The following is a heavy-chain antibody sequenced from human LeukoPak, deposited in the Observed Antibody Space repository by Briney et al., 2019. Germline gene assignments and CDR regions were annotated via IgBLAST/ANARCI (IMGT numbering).Heavy chain of an antibody. CDR3: TRAGGTVELY. CDR1: GFTFSSYW. J-gene: IGHJ4*02. V-gene: IGHV3-7*03. D-gene: IGHD1-7*01. Sequence: GGSLRLSCAASGFTFSSYWMSWVRQAPGKGLEWVANIKQDGSEKYYVDSVKGRFTISRDNAKNSLYLQMNSLKTEDTAVYYCTRAGGTVELYWGQGTLVTVSS. CDR2: IKQDGSEK.